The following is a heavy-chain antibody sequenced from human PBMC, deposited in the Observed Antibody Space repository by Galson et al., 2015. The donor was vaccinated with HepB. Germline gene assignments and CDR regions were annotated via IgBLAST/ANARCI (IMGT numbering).Heavy chain of an antibody. D-gene: IGHD1-14*01. CDR3: AKDLRWFRYMGDAFDN. Sequence: SLRLSCAASGFTFSSYGMHWVRQAPGKGLEWVAFMRYDGSDKYFADSVKGRFTISRDGSKNTLYLQMKSLRAEDTAVYYCAKDLRWFRYMGDAFDNWGQGTMVTVSS. CDR2: MRYDGSDK. J-gene: IGHJ3*02. CDR1: GFTFSSYG. V-gene: IGHV3-30*02.